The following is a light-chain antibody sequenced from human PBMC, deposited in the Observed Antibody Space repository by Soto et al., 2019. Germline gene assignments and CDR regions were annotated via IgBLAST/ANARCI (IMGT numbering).Light chain of an antibody. CDR1: QNVNND. CDR2: GAS. J-gene: IGKJ1*01. V-gene: IGKV3-20*01. Sequence: EIVMTQSPSTLSVSAGERATLSWRASQNVNNDLAWHQQKPGQAPRLLIYGASTRATGIPDRISGSGYGTDFNLTISRLETEDFAVYYCQQYGSSSWTFGQGTKVDIK. CDR3: QQYGSSSWT.